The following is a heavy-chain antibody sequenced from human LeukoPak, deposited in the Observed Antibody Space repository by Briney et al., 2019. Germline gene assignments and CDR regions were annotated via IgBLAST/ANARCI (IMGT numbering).Heavy chain of an antibody. CDR1: GYTFTGYY. J-gene: IGHJ4*02. Sequence: GASVKVSCKASGYTFTGYYIHWVRQAPGQGLEWMGWINPSGGSTSYAQKFQGRVTMTRDTSTSTVYMELSSLRSEDTAVYYCARDRGYSSSWSGGLDYWGQGTLVTVSS. CDR3: ARDRGYSSSWSGGLDY. D-gene: IGHD6-13*01. CDR2: INPSGGST. V-gene: IGHV1-46*01.